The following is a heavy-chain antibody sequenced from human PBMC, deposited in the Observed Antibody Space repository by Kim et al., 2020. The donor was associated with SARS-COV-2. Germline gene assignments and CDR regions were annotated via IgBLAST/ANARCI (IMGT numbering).Heavy chain of an antibody. Sequence: GGSLRLSCAASGFTFSSYAMHWVRQAPGKGLEWVAVISYDGSNKYYADSVKGRFTISRDNSKNTLYLQMNSLRAEDTAVYYCARGGVYSSSGGRFTVPLDYWGQGTLVTVSS. D-gene: IGHD6-13*01. V-gene: IGHV3-30*04. J-gene: IGHJ4*02. CDR2: ISYDGSNK. CDR1: GFTFSSYA. CDR3: ARGGVYSSSGGRFTVPLDY.